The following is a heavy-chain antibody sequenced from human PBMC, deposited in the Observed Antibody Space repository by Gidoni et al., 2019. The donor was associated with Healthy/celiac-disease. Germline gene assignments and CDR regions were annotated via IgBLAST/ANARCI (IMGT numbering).Heavy chain of an antibody. D-gene: IGHD1-26*01. V-gene: IGHV1-3*01. Sequence: QVQLVQSGAEVKKPGASVKVSCKASGYTFTSYAMHWVRQAPGQRLEWMGWINAGNGNTKYSQKFQGRVTITRDTSASTAYMELSSLRSEDTAVYYCARDEVAGSYYEGWAWFDPWGQGTLVTVSS. CDR2: INAGNGNT. J-gene: IGHJ5*02. CDR3: ARDEVAGSYYEGWAWFDP. CDR1: GYTFTSYA.